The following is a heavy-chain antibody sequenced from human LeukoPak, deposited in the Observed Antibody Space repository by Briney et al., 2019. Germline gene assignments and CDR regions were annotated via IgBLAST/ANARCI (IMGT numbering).Heavy chain of an antibody. CDR3: ARHLGFCSTTSCYPWFDP. CDR2: IYYSGST. D-gene: IGHD2-2*01. Sequence: SETLSLTCTVSGGSISSYYWSWIRQPPGKGLEWIGYIYYSGSTNYNPSLKSRVTISVDTSKNQFSLKLSSVTAADTALYYCARHLGFCSTTSCYPWFDPWGQGTLATVSS. CDR1: GGSISSYY. J-gene: IGHJ5*02. V-gene: IGHV4-59*01.